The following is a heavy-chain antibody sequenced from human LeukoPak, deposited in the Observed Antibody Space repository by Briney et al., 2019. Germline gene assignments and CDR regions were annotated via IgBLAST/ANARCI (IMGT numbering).Heavy chain of an antibody. D-gene: IGHD6-13*01. Sequence: GGSLRLSCTPCVLLLRSYEMNWVRLAPGKGLEWISYISRTGNSIYYADSVKGRFTISRDSAKNSLYLQMNSLRAEDTAVYYLARGSNSSNWYVDYSGQGTLVTVAS. V-gene: IGHV3-48*03. CDR2: ISRTGNSI. CDR3: ARGSNSSNWYVDY. CDR1: VLLLRSYE. J-gene: IGHJ4*02.